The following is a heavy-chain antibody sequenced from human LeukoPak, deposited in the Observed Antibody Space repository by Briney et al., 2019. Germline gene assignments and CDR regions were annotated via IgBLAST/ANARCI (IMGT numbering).Heavy chain of an antibody. CDR1: GYTFTGYY. Sequence: ASVKVSCKASGYTFTGYYMHWVRQSPGQGLEWMGWINPNSGGTNYAQKFQGRVTMTRDTSISTAYMELSRLRSDDTAVYYCARVMGDSGSYWGAFDIWGQGTMVTVSS. D-gene: IGHD1-26*01. J-gene: IGHJ3*02. V-gene: IGHV1-2*02. CDR3: ARVMGDSGSYWGAFDI. CDR2: INPNSGGT.